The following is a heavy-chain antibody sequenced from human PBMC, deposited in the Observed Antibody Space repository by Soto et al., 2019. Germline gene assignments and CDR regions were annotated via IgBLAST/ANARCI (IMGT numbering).Heavy chain of an antibody. Sequence: QVQLQESGPGLVKPSQTLSLTCTVSGGSISSGDYYWSWIRQPPGKGVEWIGYIYYSGSTYYNPSLKSRVTISVDTSKNQFSLKLSSVTAADTAVYYCAVGPGNDYGDYGWFDPWGQGTLVTVSS. CDR2: IYYSGST. V-gene: IGHV4-30-4*01. D-gene: IGHD4-17*01. J-gene: IGHJ5*02. CDR3: AVGPGNDYGDYGWFDP. CDR1: GGSISSGDYY.